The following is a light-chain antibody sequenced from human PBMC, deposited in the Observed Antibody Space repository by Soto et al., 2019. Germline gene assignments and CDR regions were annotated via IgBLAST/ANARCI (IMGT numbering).Light chain of an antibody. CDR1: SSDVGGYNY. CDR3: CSSVGSYTSV. CDR2: DVS. J-gene: IGLJ3*02. Sequence: QSALTKPRSVSGSPGQSVTISCTGTSSDVGGYNYVSWYQQHPGKAPKLMIYDVSKRPSGVPDRFSGSKSGNTASLTISGLQAEDEADYYCCSSVGSYTSVFGGGNKVTVL. V-gene: IGLV2-11*01.